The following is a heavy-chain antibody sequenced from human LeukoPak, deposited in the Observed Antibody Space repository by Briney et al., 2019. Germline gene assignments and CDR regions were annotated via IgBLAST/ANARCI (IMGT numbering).Heavy chain of an antibody. CDR3: AKARGRYYDTSGNPFDC. Sequence: PGGSLRLSCAASGFTFSSYAMSWVRQAPGKGLEWVSGISGSGGSTYYADSVKGRFTISRDNSKDTLSLQMNSLRVEDTAVYYCAKARGRYYDTSGNPFDCWGQGTLVTVSS. D-gene: IGHD3-22*01. CDR1: GFTFSSYA. CDR2: ISGSGGST. V-gene: IGHV3-23*01. J-gene: IGHJ4*02.